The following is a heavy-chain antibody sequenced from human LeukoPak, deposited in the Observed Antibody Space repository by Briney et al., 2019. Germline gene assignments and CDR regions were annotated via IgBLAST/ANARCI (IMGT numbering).Heavy chain of an antibody. Sequence: GGSLRLSCAASGFTFSSYAMTWVRQAPGKGLEWVSTISGSGANTYYVDSVKGRFTISRDNSKNTPSLQMNSLRVEDTALYYCAKYSDSTGAHYFDYWGQGTLVTVSS. CDR2: ISGSGANT. V-gene: IGHV3-23*01. J-gene: IGHJ4*02. D-gene: IGHD2/OR15-2a*01. CDR3: AKYSDSTGAHYFDY. CDR1: GFTFSSYA.